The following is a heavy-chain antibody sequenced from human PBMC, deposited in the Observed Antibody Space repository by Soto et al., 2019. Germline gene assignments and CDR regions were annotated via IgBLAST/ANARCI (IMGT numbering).Heavy chain of an antibody. CDR2: ISGSGGST. J-gene: IGHJ6*02. CDR1: GFTFSSYA. Sequence: GSLRLSCAASGFTFSSYAMSWVRQAPGKGLEWVSAISGSGGSTYYADSVKGRFTISRDNSKNTLYLQMNSLRAEDTAVYYCAKDCIAVAVQEPYGMDVWGQGTTVTVSS. CDR3: AKDCIAVAVQEPYGMDV. V-gene: IGHV3-23*01. D-gene: IGHD6-19*01.